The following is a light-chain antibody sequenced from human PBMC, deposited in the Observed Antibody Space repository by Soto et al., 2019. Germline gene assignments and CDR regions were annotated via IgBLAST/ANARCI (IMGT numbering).Light chain of an antibody. V-gene: IGLV2-8*01. CDR1: SGDVGAYDY. Sequence: QSVLTQPPSASGSPGQSVTISCTGTSGDVGAYDYVSWYQQHPGKAPKLLIYEVTKRPLGVPDRFSGSKSGNTASLTVSGLQAEDEADYYCSSYAGSSNVFGTGTKVTVL. J-gene: IGLJ1*01. CDR3: SSYAGSSNV. CDR2: EVT.